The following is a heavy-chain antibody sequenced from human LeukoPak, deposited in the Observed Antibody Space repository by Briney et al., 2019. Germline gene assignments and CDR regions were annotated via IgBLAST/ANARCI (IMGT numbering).Heavy chain of an antibody. Sequence: SETLSLTCAVYGGSFSGYYWSWIRQPPGKGLEWMGEINHSGSTNYNPPPKSRVTISVDTSKNQFSLKLSSVTAADTAVYYCARLRDSLWFGERYYFDYWGQGTLVTVSS. V-gene: IGHV4-34*01. CDR1: GGSFSGYY. D-gene: IGHD3-10*01. J-gene: IGHJ4*02. CDR2: INHSGST. CDR3: ARLRDSLWFGERYYFDY.